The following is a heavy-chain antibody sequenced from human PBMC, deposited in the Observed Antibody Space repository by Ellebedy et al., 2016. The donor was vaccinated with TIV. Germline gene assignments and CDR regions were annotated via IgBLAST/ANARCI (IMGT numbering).Heavy chain of an antibody. J-gene: IGHJ4*02. V-gene: IGHV3-9*01. D-gene: IGHD3-16*01. CDR1: GFSFDDFA. CDR2: ISWNSGSI. Sequence: SLKISCAASGFSFDDFAMHWVRQAAGKGLEWVSGISWNSGSIGYADSVKGRFTISRDNAKNSLFLQMNSLSAEDTALYYCAKDKRMITFGGVIDYWGQGTLVTVSS. CDR3: AKDKRMITFGGVIDY.